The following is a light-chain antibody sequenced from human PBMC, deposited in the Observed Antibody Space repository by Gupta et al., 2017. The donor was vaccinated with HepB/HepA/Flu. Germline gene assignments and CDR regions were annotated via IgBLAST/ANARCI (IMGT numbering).Light chain of an antibody. Sequence: DIQMTQFPSTLSASVGDRVTITCRASESISTWLAWYQQKPGKAPTLLIYKASSLESGVPSRCSGSGSGTEFTLTISSLQPDDSATYYCQQYNSYRTFGQGTKVEIK. CDR1: ESISTW. CDR3: QQYNSYRT. CDR2: KAS. V-gene: IGKV1-5*03. J-gene: IGKJ1*01.